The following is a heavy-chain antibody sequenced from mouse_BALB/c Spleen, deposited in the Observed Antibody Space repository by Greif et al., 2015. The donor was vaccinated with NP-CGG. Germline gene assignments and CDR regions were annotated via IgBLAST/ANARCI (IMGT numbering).Heavy chain of an antibody. CDR3: ARDYGSFAY. CDR1: GYTFTSYW. D-gene: IGHD1-2*01. Sequence: QVQLQQSGAELAKPGASVKMSCKASGYTFTSYWMHWVKQRPGQGLKWIGYINPSTGYTEYNQKFKDKATLTADKSSSTAYMQLSSLTSEDSAVYYCARDYGSFAYWGQGTLVTVSA. J-gene: IGHJ3*01. V-gene: IGHV1-7*01. CDR2: INPSTGYT.